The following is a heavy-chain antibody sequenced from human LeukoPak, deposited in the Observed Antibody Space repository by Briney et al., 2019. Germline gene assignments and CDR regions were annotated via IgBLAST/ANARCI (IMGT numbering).Heavy chain of an antibody. CDR3: AELGITMIGGV. CDR2: ISSYGTYI. CDR1: GFTFRTYS. Sequence: GGSLRLSCAASGFTFRTYSLNWVRQAPGKGPEWVSSISSYGTYIYYADSVKGRFTISRDNAMNSLYLQMNSLRAEDTAVYYCAELGITMIGGVWGKGTTVTISS. J-gene: IGHJ6*04. D-gene: IGHD3-10*02. V-gene: IGHV3-21*01.